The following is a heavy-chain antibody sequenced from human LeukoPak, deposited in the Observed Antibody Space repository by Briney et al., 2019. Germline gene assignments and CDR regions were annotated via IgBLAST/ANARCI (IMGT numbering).Heavy chain of an antibody. CDR2: INDRGDNT. CDR3: AKGYRGNYDY. J-gene: IGHJ4*02. Sequence: AGGSLRLSCAASGFTFSSYAMTWVRQAPEKGLEWVSAINDRGDNTYYADSVKGRFTISRDNSKNTVHLQMNSLRVEDTAVYYCAKGYRGNYDYWGQGTLVTVSS. D-gene: IGHD1-7*01. V-gene: IGHV3-23*01. CDR1: GFTFSSYA.